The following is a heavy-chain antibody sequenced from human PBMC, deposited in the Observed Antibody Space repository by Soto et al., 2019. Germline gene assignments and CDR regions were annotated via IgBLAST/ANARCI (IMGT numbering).Heavy chain of an antibody. CDR3: AYGDSRGPFDS. D-gene: IGHD4-17*01. CDR1: GGSISSYY. CDR2: IYNSGST. Sequence: GPGPVETSETLSLTCTVSGGSISSYYWSWIRQPPGKGLEWIGYIYNSGSTNYNPSLKSRVTISVDTSKNQFSLKLSSVTAADTAVYYCAYGDSRGPFDSWGQGTLVTVSS. J-gene: IGHJ4*02. V-gene: IGHV4-59*01.